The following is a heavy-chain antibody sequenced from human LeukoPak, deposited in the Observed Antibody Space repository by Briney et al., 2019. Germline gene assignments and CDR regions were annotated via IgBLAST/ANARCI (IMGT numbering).Heavy chain of an antibody. D-gene: IGHD3-3*01. CDR1: GYTFTGYY. CDR3: ATYYDFWSGYDS. Sequence: ASVKVSCKASGYTFTGYYMHWVRQAPGQGLEWMGRINPNSGGTNYAQKFQGRVTMTRDTSISTAYMELSRLRSDDTAVYHCATYYDFWSGYDSWGQGTLVTVSS. V-gene: IGHV1-2*06. J-gene: IGHJ4*02. CDR2: INPNSGGT.